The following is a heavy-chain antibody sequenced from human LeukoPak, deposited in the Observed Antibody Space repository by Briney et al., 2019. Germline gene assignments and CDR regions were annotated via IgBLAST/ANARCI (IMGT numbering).Heavy chain of an antibody. Sequence: ASVKISCKASGYTFTTYYMHWVRQAPGQGLEWMGIINPSSGSTGYAQKFRGRVTMTSDMSTSTIYMELSSLRSEDTAVYYCARLRKRGAFDIWGQGTMVTVSS. V-gene: IGHV1-46*01. CDR3: ARLRKRGAFDI. J-gene: IGHJ3*02. CDR2: INPSSGST. CDR1: GYTFTTYY.